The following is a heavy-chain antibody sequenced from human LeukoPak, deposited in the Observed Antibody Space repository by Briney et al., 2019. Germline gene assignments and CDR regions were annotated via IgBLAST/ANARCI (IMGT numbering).Heavy chain of an antibody. CDR2: INGDGSTT. Sequence: PGGSLRLSCAASGFTFSSYWMHWVRQAPAKGPLWVSHINGDGSTTNYADSVKGRFTISRDNAKNTLYLQMNSLRAEDTAVYYCAEAASVRGVSYWGQGTLVTVSS. CDR3: AEAASVRGVSY. J-gene: IGHJ4*02. D-gene: IGHD3-10*01. CDR1: GFTFSSYW. V-gene: IGHV3-74*01.